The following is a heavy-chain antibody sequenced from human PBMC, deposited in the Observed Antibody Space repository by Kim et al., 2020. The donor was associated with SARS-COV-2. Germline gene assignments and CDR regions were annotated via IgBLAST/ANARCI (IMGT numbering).Heavy chain of an antibody. Sequence: WGSLRLSCAASGFTFSSYSMNWVRQAPGKGLEWVSYISSSSSTIYYADSVKGRFTISRDNAKNSLYLQMNSLRAEDTAVYYCARDSPKIAAAGTGYYYYYGMDVWGQGTTVTVSS. J-gene: IGHJ6*02. D-gene: IGHD6-13*01. CDR2: ISSSSSTI. V-gene: IGHV3-48*04. CDR3: ARDSPKIAAAGTGYYYYYGMDV. CDR1: GFTFSSYS.